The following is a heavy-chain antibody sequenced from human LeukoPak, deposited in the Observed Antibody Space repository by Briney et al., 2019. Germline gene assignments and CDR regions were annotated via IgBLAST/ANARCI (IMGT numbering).Heavy chain of an antibody. V-gene: IGHV1-18*01. Sequence: GASVKVSCKASGYTFTSYGISWVRQAPGQGLEWMGWISAYNGNTNYAQKLQGRVTMTTDTSTSTAYMELSSLRSEDTAVYYCARRGANYYYYYMDVWGKGTTVTVSS. CDR3: ARRGANYYYYYMDV. CDR2: ISAYNGNT. J-gene: IGHJ6*03. CDR1: GYTFTSYG.